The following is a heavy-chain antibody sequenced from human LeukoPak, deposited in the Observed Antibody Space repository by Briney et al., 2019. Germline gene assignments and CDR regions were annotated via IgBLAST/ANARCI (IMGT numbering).Heavy chain of an antibody. CDR1: GGSISSGSYY. Sequence: SETLSLTCTVSGGSISSGSYYWAWIRQPPGKGLEWIGSIYYSGSTYYNPSLKSRVTISVDTSKNQFSLKLSSVTAADTAVYYCARQPESRDAFDIWGQGTMVTVSS. V-gene: IGHV4-39*01. CDR2: IYYSGST. CDR3: ARQPESRDAFDI. J-gene: IGHJ3*02.